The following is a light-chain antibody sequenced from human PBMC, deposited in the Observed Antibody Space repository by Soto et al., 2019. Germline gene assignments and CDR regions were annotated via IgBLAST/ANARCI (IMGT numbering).Light chain of an antibody. CDR2: DVS. V-gene: IGKV3-11*01. J-gene: IGKJ5*01. Sequence: EIVLTQSPVTLSLSPGERATLSCRASQSVSSRLAWYQQKPDQAPRLLIYDVSNRATGIPARFSGSGSGTDFTLTISSLEPEDFEVYYCQQRDYWQVTFGQGTRLEIK. CDR3: QQRDYWQVT. CDR1: QSVSSR.